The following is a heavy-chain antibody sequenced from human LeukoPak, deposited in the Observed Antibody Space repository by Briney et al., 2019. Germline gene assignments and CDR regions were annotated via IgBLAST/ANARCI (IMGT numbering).Heavy chain of an antibody. CDR1: GFTFSSYA. Sequence: PGRSLRLSCAASGFTFSSYAMHWVRQAPGKGLEGVAVISYDGSNKYYADSVKGRFTISRDNSKNTLYLQMNSLRAEDTAVYYCARDLPRGYSGYDRGLDYWGQGTLVTVSS. V-gene: IGHV3-30*04. CDR2: ISYDGSNK. CDR3: ARDLPRGYSGYDRGLDY. J-gene: IGHJ4*02. D-gene: IGHD5-12*01.